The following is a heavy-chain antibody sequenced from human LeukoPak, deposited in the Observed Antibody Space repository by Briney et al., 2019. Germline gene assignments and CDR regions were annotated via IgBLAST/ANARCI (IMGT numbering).Heavy chain of an antibody. CDR3: ARWTAQDQASDLTRGFDY. CDR1: GYTFTSYY. D-gene: IGHD3-10*01. J-gene: IGHJ4*02. Sequence: ASVKGSCKASGYTFTSYYMHWVRQAPGQGLEWRGIINPSGGSTSYAQKFQGRVTMTRDTSTSTVYMELSSMRSEDTAVYYCARWTAQDQASDLTRGFDYWGQGTLVTVSS. V-gene: IGHV1-46*01. CDR2: INPSGGST.